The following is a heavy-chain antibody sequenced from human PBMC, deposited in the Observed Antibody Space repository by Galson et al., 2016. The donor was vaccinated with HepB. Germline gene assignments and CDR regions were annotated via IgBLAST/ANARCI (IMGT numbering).Heavy chain of an antibody. CDR2: ISSSGATT. CDR3: AKDREGYYQDV. Sequence: SLRLSCAASGFIFSKPGLTWVRQAPGKGLECVSSISSSGATTYYADSVKGRFTISRDNSKNTLYLQMSNVRAEDTAVYYCAKDREGYYQDVWGQGTTVTVSS. J-gene: IGHJ6*02. D-gene: IGHD3-10*01. V-gene: IGHV3-23*01. CDR1: GFIFSKPG.